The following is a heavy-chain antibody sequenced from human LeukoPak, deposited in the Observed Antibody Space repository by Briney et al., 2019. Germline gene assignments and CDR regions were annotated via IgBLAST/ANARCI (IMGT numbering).Heavy chain of an antibody. D-gene: IGHD2-15*01. J-gene: IGHJ5*02. CDR2: SSTSGTS. V-gene: IGHV4-61*02. CDR3: ARVIAGWRYCRGGSCYSFWFDP. Sequence: SETLSLSCTVSGGSISSGSYYWSWIRQPAGKGLQWIARSSTSGTSNYNPSLKSRVTISVDTSKNQFSLKLSSVTAADTAVYYCARVIAGWRYCRGGSCYSFWFDPWGQGTLVTVSS. CDR1: GGSISSGSYY.